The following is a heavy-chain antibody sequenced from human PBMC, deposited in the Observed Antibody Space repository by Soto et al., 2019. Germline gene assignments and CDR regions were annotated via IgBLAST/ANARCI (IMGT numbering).Heavy chain of an antibody. CDR3: ARDGDIVVVVAATDYYYYMDV. CDR1: GYTFTSYG. Sequence: ASVKVSCKASGYTFTSYGISWVRQAPGQGLEWMGWISAYNGNTNYAQKLQGRVTMTTDTSTSTAYMELRSLRSDDTAVYYCARDGDIVVVVAATDYYYYMDVWGKGTTVTVSS. V-gene: IGHV1-18*01. D-gene: IGHD2-15*01. CDR2: ISAYNGNT. J-gene: IGHJ6*03.